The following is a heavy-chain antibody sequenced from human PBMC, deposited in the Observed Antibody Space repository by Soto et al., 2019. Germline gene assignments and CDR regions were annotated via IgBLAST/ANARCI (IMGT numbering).Heavy chain of an antibody. V-gene: IGHV4-30-2*06. CDR3: ARGGFITFGGVIVNPGAFDI. D-gene: IGHD3-16*02. CDR2: IYHSGST. J-gene: IGHJ3*02. Sequence: SETLSLTCAVSGGSISSGGYSWSWIRQSPGKGLEWIGYIYHSGSTYYNPSLKSRVTISVDRSKNQFSLKLSSVTAADTAVYYCARGGFITFGGVIVNPGAFDIWGQGTMVT. CDR1: GGSISSGGYS.